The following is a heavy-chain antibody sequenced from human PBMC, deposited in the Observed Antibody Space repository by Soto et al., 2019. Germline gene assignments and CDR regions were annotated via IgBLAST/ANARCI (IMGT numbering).Heavy chain of an antibody. J-gene: IGHJ4*02. CDR1: GFSLSTSGVG. Sequence: QITLKESGPTLVKPTQTLTLTCTFSGFSLSTSGVGVGWIRQPPGKALEWLALIYWADDKRYSPSLKSRVTIXVDTSKNQVVLTLTNMDPVDAATYYCARRLNGVVDYWGQGTLVTVSS. CDR3: ARRLNGVVDY. V-gene: IGHV2-5*02. CDR2: IYWADDK. D-gene: IGHD2-8*01.